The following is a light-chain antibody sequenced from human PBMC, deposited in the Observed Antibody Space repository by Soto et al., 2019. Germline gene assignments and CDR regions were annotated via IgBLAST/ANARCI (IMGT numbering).Light chain of an antibody. CDR3: CSYAGSYPVV. Sequence: QSALTQPRSVSGSPGQSVTISCTGTNSDVGGYNYVSWYQQHPGKAPKLMIYDVSKRPSGVPDRFSGSKSGNTASLTISGLQAEDEADYYCCSYAGSYPVVFAGGTKLTVL. CDR1: NSDVGGYNY. V-gene: IGLV2-11*01. CDR2: DVS. J-gene: IGLJ2*01.